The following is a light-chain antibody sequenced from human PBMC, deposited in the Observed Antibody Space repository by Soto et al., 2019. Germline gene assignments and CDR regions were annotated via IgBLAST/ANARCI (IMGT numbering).Light chain of an antibody. V-gene: IGKV1-39*01. CDR1: QSINEY. CDR3: QQSYSLPYT. Sequence: IQMTQSPSSLSASVGDRVTITCRASQSINEYLNWYQQKPGKAPTVMIYAASSLQSGVPSRFSGSGSGSDFTLTISSVQPEDFATYYCQQSYSLPYTFGQGTKLEIK. J-gene: IGKJ2*01. CDR2: AAS.